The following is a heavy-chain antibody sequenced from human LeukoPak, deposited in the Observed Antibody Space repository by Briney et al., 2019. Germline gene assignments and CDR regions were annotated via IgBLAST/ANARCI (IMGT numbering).Heavy chain of an antibody. J-gene: IGHJ4*02. CDR1: GGSISSYY. V-gene: IGHV4-59*01. Sequence: PSETLSLTCTVSGGSISSYYWSWIRQPPGKGLEWIGYIYYSGGTNYNPSLKSRVTISVDTSKNQFSLKLSSVTAADTAVYYCARGGYGYYFDYWGQGTLVTVSS. CDR2: IYYSGGT. D-gene: IGHD1-1*01. CDR3: ARGGYGYYFDY.